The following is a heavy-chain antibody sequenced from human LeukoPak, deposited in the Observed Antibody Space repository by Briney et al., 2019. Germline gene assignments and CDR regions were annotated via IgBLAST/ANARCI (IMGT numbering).Heavy chain of an antibody. CDR2: IYSGGSI. D-gene: IGHD5/OR15-5a*01. CDR3: ARGFVYTGLDY. Sequence: GGSLRLSCAASGFTVSSNYMSWVREAPGKGLEWVSVIYSGGSIYYTDSVKGRFTISRDNSKNTLYLQMNSLRAEDTAVYYCARGFVYTGLDYWGQGTLVTVSS. J-gene: IGHJ4*02. V-gene: IGHV3-66*01. CDR1: GFTVSSNY.